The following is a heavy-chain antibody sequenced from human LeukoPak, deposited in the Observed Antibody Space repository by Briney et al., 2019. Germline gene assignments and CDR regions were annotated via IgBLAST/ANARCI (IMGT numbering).Heavy chain of an antibody. CDR1: GFTFSSYW. V-gene: IGHV3-74*01. J-gene: IGHJ4*02. Sequence: GGSLRLSCAASGFTFSSYWMHWVRQAPGKGLVWVSGINSDGSDTDYADSVKGRFTISRDNAKSTLSLQMNGLRAEDTAVYYCARGKNGDSLFDYWGQGTLVIVSS. CDR2: INSDGSDT. CDR3: ARGKNGDSLFDY. D-gene: IGHD4-17*01.